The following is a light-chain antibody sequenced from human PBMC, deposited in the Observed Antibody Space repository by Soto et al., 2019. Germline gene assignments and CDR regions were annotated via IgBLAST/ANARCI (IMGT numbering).Light chain of an antibody. V-gene: IGKV3-15*01. Sequence: EIVMTQPPATLSVSPGERATLSCRASQSVSGNLAWYQQKPGQAPRLLIYGASTRATGIPAKFSGSGSGTEFTLTISSLQSEDFAVYYCQQYNNWPPFTFGQGTKLEIK. J-gene: IGKJ2*01. CDR1: QSVSGN. CDR3: QQYNNWPPFT. CDR2: GAS.